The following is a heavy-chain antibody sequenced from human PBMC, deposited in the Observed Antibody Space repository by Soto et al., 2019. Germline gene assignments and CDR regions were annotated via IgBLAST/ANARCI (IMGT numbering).Heavy chain of an antibody. CDR1: GYTFSAFW. CDR2: IDPRDSYS. J-gene: IGHJ6*02. CDR3: ARLSTGFCNKTKCQHYFGMDV. V-gene: IGHV5-10-1*01. D-gene: IGHD2-15*01. Sequence: PGESLKISCQASGYTFSAFWITWVRQMPGKGLEWMATIDPRDSYSNYSLSFQGHVTISADKSIGSAYLHWSTLEASDTAIYYCARLSTGFCNKTKCQHYFGMDVWGQGTTVTVSS.